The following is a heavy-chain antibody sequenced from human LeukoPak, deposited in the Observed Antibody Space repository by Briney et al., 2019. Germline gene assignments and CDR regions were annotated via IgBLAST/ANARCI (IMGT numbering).Heavy chain of an antibody. D-gene: IGHD3-16*01. J-gene: IGHJ4*02. CDR3: ATNGYDPLDY. CDR2: INWNGGSA. V-gene: IGHV3-20*04. CDR1: GFTFDDYG. Sequence: PGGSLRLSCAASGFTFDDYGMSWVRQAPGKGLEWVSGINWNGGSAGYADSVKGRFTISRDNAKNSLYLQMNSLRAEDTAVYYCATNGYDPLDYWGQGTLVTVSS.